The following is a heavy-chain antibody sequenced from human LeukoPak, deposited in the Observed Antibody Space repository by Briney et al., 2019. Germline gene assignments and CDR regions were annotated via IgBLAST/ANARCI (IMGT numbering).Heavy chain of an antibody. D-gene: IGHD3-22*01. CDR2: IYYSGST. V-gene: IGHV4-61*05. CDR3: AKGEDSSGYYYGIDY. J-gene: IGHJ4*02. CDR1: GGSIRSSSYY. Sequence: SETLSLTCTVSGGSIRSSSYYWGWIRQPPGKGLEWIGYIYYSGSTNYNPSLKSRVTISVDTSKNQFSLKLSSVTAADTAVYYCAKGEDSSGYYYGIDYWGQGTLVTVSS.